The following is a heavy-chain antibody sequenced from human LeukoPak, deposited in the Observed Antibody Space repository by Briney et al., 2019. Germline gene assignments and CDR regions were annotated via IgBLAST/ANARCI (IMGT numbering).Heavy chain of an antibody. J-gene: IGHJ4*02. CDR1: GGSISSSSYY. CDR2: IYYSGST. V-gene: IGHV4-39*07. CDR3: ARVMHWNDVEDY. Sequence: SETLSLTCTVSGGSISSSSYYWGWIRQPPGKGLEWIGSIYYSGSTYYNPSLKSRVTISVDTSKNQFSLKLSSVTAADTAVYYCARVMHWNDVEDYWGQGTLVTVSS. D-gene: IGHD1-1*01.